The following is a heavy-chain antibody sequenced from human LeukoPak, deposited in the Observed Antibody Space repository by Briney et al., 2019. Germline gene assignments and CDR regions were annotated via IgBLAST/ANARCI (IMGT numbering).Heavy chain of an antibody. CDR1: GFPFSSYW. V-gene: IGHV3-7*01. CDR3: ARGGDSSSKQLDY. D-gene: IGHD6-6*01. Sequence: GGSLRLSCVASGFPFSSYWMTWVRQAPGKGLEWVANIKQDGSKKSYVDSVKGRFTISRDNSKNTLYLQMNSLRAEDTAVYYCARGGDSSSKQLDYWGQGTLVTVSS. J-gene: IGHJ4*02. CDR2: IKQDGSKK.